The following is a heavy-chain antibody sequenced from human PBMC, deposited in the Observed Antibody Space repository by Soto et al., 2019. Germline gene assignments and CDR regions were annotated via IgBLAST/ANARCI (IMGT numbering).Heavy chain of an antibody. CDR3: ARDNGYSYGYNLDH. V-gene: IGHV4-39*07. CDR2: IFQSGST. Sequence: SETLSLTCTVSGVSISSSSYFWGWIRQPPGKGLEWIGSIFQSGSTNYNPSLKSRVTISVDTSKNQFSLKLTSVTAADTAVYYCARDNGYSYGYNLDHWGQGTLVTVSS. D-gene: IGHD5-18*01. J-gene: IGHJ4*02. CDR1: GVSISSSSYF.